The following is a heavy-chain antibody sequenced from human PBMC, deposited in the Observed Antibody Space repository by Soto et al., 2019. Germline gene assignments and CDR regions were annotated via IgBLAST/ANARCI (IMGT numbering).Heavy chain of an antibody. CDR2: IYYSGST. CDR3: ARGGDTAMGDFDY. Sequence: SETLSLTCAVSGYSISSSNWWGWIRQPPGKGLEWIGYIYYSGSTYYNPSLKSRVTMSVDTSKNQFSLKLSSVTAVDTAVYYCARGGDTAMGDFDYWGQGTLVTVSS. J-gene: IGHJ4*02. V-gene: IGHV4-28*01. CDR1: GYSISSSNW. D-gene: IGHD5-18*01.